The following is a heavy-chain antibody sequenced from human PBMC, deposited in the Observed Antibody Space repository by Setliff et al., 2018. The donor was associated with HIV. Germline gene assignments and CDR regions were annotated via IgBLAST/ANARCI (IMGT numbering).Heavy chain of an antibody. Sequence: GESLTISCKTSGYSFTSYWIAWVRQMPGKGLEWMGIIYPGDSDTRYSPSFQGKVTISADKSISTAYLQWRSLQASDTAVYYCARRTRRRGSSYGNIDYWGQGTLVTVSS. J-gene: IGHJ4*02. CDR1: GYSFTSYW. D-gene: IGHD5-18*01. V-gene: IGHV5-51*01. CDR2: IYPGDSDT. CDR3: ARRTRRRGSSYGNIDY.